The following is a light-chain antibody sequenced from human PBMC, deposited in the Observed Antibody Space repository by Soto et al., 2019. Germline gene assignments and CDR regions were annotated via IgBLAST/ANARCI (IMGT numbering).Light chain of an antibody. CDR3: SSYAGSNNYV. V-gene: IGLV2-8*01. CDR1: SSDVGGYTY. CDR2: EVS. Sequence: QSVLTRPASVSVSPGQSITISCSGTSSDVGGYTYISWYQQHPGKAPKLMIYEVSKRPSGLPNRFSGSKSGNTASLPVSGLQAQDYADYFCSSYAGSNNYVFGTGTKVTVL. J-gene: IGLJ1*01.